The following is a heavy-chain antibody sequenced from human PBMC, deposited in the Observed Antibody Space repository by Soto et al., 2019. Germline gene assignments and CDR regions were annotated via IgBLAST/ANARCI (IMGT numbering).Heavy chain of an antibody. Sequence: QVQLVESGGGVVQPGRSLRLSCAASGFTFSSYAMHWVRQAPGKGLEWVAVISYDGSNKYYADSVKGRFTISRDNSKNXLYLQMNSLRAEDTAVYYCARDPIYDSSGYSHFDYWGQGTLVTVSS. D-gene: IGHD3-22*01. J-gene: IGHJ4*02. CDR1: GFTFSSYA. CDR3: ARDPIYDSSGYSHFDY. CDR2: ISYDGSNK. V-gene: IGHV3-30-3*01.